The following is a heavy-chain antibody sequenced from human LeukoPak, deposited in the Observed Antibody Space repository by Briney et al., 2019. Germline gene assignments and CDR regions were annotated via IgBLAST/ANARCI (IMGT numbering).Heavy chain of an antibody. CDR2: IRYDGSNK. J-gene: IGHJ4*02. Sequence: GGSLSLSCAAAGFTFSSYGMRWVRQAPGKVLGWVAVIRYDGSNKYYAYFVKGRFTSSRDNSKNTLYLQRNSLRAEDTAVYYCARDRGGPFDYWGEGTLVTASS. D-gene: IGHD3-16*01. CDR3: ARDRGGPFDY. V-gene: IGHV3-33*01. CDR1: GFTFSSYG.